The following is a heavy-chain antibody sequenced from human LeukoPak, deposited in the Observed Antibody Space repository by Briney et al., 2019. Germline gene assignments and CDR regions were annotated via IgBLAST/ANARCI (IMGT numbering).Heavy chain of an antibody. CDR1: GYTFTSYD. CDR2: MNPDSGNT. J-gene: IGHJ4*02. CDR3: ARGLRIAVAVTIDY. Sequence: GAPVKVSCKASGYTFTSYDINWVRQATGQGLEWMGWMNPDSGNTGYAQKFQGRVTMTRNTSLSTAYMELSSLRSEDTAVYYCARGLRIAVAVTIDYWGQGTLVTVSS. D-gene: IGHD6-19*01. V-gene: IGHV1-8*01.